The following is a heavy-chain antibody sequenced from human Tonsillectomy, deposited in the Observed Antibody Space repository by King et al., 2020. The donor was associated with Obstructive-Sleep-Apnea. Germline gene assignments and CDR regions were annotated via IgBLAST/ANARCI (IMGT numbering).Heavy chain of an antibody. CDR1: GYRFTSYW. D-gene: IGHD3-16*01. V-gene: IGHV5-51*01. CDR2: IYPGDSDT. CDR3: ARLRDDYATTTPRYYFDD. Sequence: QLVQSGAEVKKPGESLKISCKGFGYRFTSYWIGWVRQMPGKGLELMGIIYPGDSDTRYTPSFQGQVTISADKSISTAYLQWSSLKASDTAMYYCARLRDDYATTTPRYYFDDWGQGTLVTVSS. J-gene: IGHJ4*02.